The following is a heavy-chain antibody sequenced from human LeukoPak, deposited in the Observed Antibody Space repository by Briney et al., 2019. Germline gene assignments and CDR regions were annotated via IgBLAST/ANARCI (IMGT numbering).Heavy chain of an antibody. CDR1: GFTSSSYS. V-gene: IGHV3-21*01. CDR3: ARVEYCSSTSCYYFDY. J-gene: IGHJ4*02. D-gene: IGHD2-2*01. CDR2: ISSSSSYI. Sequence: PGGSLRLSCAASGFTSSSYSMNWVRQAPGKGLEWVSSISSSSSYIYYADSVKGRFTISRDNAKNSLYLQMNSLRAEDTAVYYCARVEYCSSTSCYYFDYWGQGTLVTVSS.